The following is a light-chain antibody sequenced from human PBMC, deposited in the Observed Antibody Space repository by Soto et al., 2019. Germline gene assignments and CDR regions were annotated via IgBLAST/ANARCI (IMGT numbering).Light chain of an antibody. CDR3: AAGDDSLSGHVV. CDR1: SSNIGSNY. CDR2: RNN. J-gene: IGLJ2*01. V-gene: IGLV1-47*01. Sequence: QSVLTQPPSASGTPGQRVTISCSGSSSNIGSNYVYWYQQLPGTAPKLLLYRNNQRPSGVPDRFSGSKSGTSASLAISGLRSEEDADYYCAAGDDSLSGHVVFGGGTKLTVL.